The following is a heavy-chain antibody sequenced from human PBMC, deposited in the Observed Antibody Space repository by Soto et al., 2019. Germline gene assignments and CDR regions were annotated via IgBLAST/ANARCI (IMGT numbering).Heavy chain of an antibody. CDR3: ATDLLLHGMDI. V-gene: IGHV1-24*01. J-gene: IGHJ6*02. CDR1: GYSLSRLS. Sequence: QVQLVQSGAEVKKPGASVKVSCKASGYSLSRLSVHWVRQAPGKGLEWMGVFDREVGEAIYAQKFQDRVTMTADTSTDTAYMYLNSLRSDDTAVYYCATDLLLHGMDIWGQGTTVTVSS. CDR2: FDREVGEA.